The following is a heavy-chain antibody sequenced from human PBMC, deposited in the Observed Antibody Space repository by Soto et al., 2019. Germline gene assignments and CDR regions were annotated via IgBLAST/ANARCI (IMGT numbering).Heavy chain of an antibody. V-gene: IGHV3-21*06. J-gene: IGHJ3*01. Sequence: GGSLRLSCEGSGFNFRNFNMIWVRQAPGKGLEWVSSVSGSSSYIYYADSVKGRFTVSRDNTNNLVFLQMNGLRPEDTAMYYCARDLRGHYGPWGQGTMVTVSS. CDR3: ARDLRGHYGP. CDR1: GFNFRNFN. D-gene: IGHD4-17*01. CDR2: VSGSSSYI.